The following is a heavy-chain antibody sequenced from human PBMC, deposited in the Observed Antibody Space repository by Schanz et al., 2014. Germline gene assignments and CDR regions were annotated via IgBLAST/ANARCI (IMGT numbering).Heavy chain of an antibody. Sequence: QVQLQESGPGLVEPSETLSLTCTVSGASISSYFWNWVRQPAGKGLEWIGRIHISGIIHYNPSLKSRVTMSPDTPKRLFSLTLDSVTAADTALYYCAREPLSGSYELDYWGQGTLVTVSS. V-gene: IGHV4-4*07. CDR3: AREPLSGSYELDY. J-gene: IGHJ4*02. CDR1: GASISSYF. D-gene: IGHD1-26*01. CDR2: IHISGII.